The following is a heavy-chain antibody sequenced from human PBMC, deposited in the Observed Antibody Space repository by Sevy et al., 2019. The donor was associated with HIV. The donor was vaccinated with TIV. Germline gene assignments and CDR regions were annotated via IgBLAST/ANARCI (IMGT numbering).Heavy chain of an antibody. CDR2: IYYSGST. Sequence: SETLSLTCTVSGGSISTSSYYWGWIRQPPGKGLEWIGGIYYSGSTYYNPSLKSRVTISVDTSKNQFSLKLSSVTAADTAVYYCARGGPTVTIRNAFDIWGQGTMVTVSS. V-gene: IGHV4-39*01. CDR3: ARGGPTVTIRNAFDI. D-gene: IGHD4-17*01. CDR1: GGSISTSSYY. J-gene: IGHJ3*02.